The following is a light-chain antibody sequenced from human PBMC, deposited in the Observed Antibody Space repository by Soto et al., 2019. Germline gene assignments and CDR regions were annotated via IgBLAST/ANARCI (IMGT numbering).Light chain of an antibody. CDR1: QSISSY. Sequence: DIPMTQSPSSLSASVGDRVTITCRASQSISSYLNWYQQKPGKAPKLLIFAASSLQSGVPSRFSGGGFGTDFTLTISSLQPEDFADYYCQQSYNTPWTFGQGTKVEIK. CDR2: AAS. J-gene: IGKJ1*01. V-gene: IGKV1-39*01. CDR3: QQSYNTPWT.